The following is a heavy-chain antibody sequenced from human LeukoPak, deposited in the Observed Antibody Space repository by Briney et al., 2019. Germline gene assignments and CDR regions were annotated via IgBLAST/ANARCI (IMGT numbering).Heavy chain of an antibody. CDR2: ISGSGGST. J-gene: IGHJ4*02. D-gene: IGHD3-16*02. Sequence: GGSLRLSCAASGFTFSSYAMSWVRQAPGKGLEWVSAISGSGGSTYYADSVKGRFTISRDNSKNTLYLQMNSLRAEDTAVYYCAKDLTITFGGVIVIPGGDYWGQGTLVTVSS. CDR3: AKDLTITFGGVIVIPGGDY. V-gene: IGHV3-23*01. CDR1: GFTFSSYA.